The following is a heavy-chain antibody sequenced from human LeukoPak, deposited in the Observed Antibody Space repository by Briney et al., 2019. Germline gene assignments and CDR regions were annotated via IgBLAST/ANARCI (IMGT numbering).Heavy chain of an antibody. CDR2: ISSSSSFI. CDR3: ARDPWDV. J-gene: IGHJ6*02. Sequence: GGPLRLSCAASGFTFSSYTMNWVRQAPGKGLEWVSSISSSSSFIYYADSLKGRFTISRDNAKDSLYLQMNSLRVEDTAVYYCARDPWDVWGQGTTVTVSS. V-gene: IGHV3-21*01. CDR1: GFTFSSYT.